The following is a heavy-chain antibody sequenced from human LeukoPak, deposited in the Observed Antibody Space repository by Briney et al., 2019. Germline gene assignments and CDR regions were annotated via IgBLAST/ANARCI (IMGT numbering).Heavy chain of an antibody. V-gene: IGHV3-33*01. Sequence: GRPLRLSCAAPGFPFSPYGMHWVRHAPGKGLEWVAVIWYDGSNKYYADPVKARYTISRDNSKNMLYLQMNSLRAEDTAVYYCARDKLLSRPGAFDYWGQGTLVTVSS. CDR1: GFPFSPYG. CDR2: IWYDGSNK. CDR3: ARDKLLSRPGAFDY. D-gene: IGHD2-2*01. J-gene: IGHJ4*02.